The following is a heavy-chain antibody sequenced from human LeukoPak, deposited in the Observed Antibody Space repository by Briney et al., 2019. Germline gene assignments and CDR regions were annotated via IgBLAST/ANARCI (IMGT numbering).Heavy chain of an antibody. CDR1: GDSITSSYW. V-gene: IGHV4/OR15-8*01. CDR3: ARVGTAALNILDY. Sequence: SETLSLTCDISGDSITSSYWWAWIRQPPGEGLEWVGEIYHSGSTNYNPSLGSRVTISLDTSKNRFSLFLNSVTAADTAVYFCARVGTAALNILDYWGQGTLVTVSS. D-gene: IGHD1/OR15-1a*01. J-gene: IGHJ4*02. CDR2: IYHSGST.